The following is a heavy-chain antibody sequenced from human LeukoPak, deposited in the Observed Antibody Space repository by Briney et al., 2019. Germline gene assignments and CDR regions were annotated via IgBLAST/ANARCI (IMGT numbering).Heavy chain of an antibody. CDR1: GGSISSSSYY. Sequence: MSSETLSLTCTVSGGSISSSSYYWGWIRQPPGKGLEWIGSIYYSGSTYYNPSLKSRVTISVDTSKNQFSLKLSSVTAADTAVYYCARVRVVVAAVNWFDPWGQGTLVTVSS. D-gene: IGHD2-15*01. CDR2: IYYSGST. CDR3: ARVRVVVAAVNWFDP. J-gene: IGHJ5*02. V-gene: IGHV4-39*07.